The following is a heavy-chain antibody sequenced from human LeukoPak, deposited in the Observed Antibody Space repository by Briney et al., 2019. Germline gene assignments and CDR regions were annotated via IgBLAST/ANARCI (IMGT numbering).Heavy chain of an antibody. D-gene: IGHD6-13*01. Sequence: GGSLRLSCAASGFTLSSYEMNWVRQAPGKGLEWISYISDSGSTTYYADSVKGRFSISRDNAKNSLYLQMNSLRAEDTAVYYCARIGYSNWGDALDIWGQGAMVTASS. CDR3: ARIGYSNWGDALDI. CDR2: ISDSGSTT. V-gene: IGHV3-48*03. J-gene: IGHJ3*02. CDR1: GFTLSSYE.